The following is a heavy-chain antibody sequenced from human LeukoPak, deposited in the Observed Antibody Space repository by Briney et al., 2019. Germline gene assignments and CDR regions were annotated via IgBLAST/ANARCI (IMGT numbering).Heavy chain of an antibody. D-gene: IGHD1-26*01. CDR3: AKARGEKVGAREN. V-gene: IGHV3-23*01. J-gene: IGHJ4*02. CDR1: GFTFSSYA. Sequence: GGSLSLSCAASGFTFSSYAMSWVRQAPGKGREWVSALSGSGGSTYYAASVKGRFTIYRDNSKNTLYLQMTSLRAEDTAVYYCAKARGEKVGARENWGQGTLVTVSS. CDR2: LSGSGGST.